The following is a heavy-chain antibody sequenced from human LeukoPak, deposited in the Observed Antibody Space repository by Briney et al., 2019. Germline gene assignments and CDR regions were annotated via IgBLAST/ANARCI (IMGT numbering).Heavy chain of an antibody. V-gene: IGHV1-46*01. D-gene: IGHD3-10*01. CDR2: INPSGGST. Sequence: ASVKVSCKASGYTFTSYYMHWVRQAPGQGLEWMGIINPSGGSTSYAQKFQGRVTMTRDTSTSTVYMELSSLRSEDTAVYYCAREGAGWGSITMVRGVLYYVDVWGKGTTVTVSS. J-gene: IGHJ6*03. CDR3: AREGAGWGSITMVRGVLYYVDV. CDR1: GYTFTSYY.